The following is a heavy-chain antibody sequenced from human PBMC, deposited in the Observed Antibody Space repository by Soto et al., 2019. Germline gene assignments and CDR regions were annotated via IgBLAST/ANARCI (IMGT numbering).Heavy chain of an antibody. Sequence: SETRSLPCTVPGDSISIRSYGWGGIRQPPGKGLEWIGSIYYSGSTYNNPSLRSRVSMSIDTSKDQFSLKLKSVTTADTALYFCARQRTSVVTQAYFDVWGPGSLVTVSS. CDR3: ARQRTSVVTQAYFDV. J-gene: IGHJ4*02. D-gene: IGHD2-21*02. V-gene: IGHV4-39*01. CDR1: GDSISIRSYG. CDR2: IYYSGST.